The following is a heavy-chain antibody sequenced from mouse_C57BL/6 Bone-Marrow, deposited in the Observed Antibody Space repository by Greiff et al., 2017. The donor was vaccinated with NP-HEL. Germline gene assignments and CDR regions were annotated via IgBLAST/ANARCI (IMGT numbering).Heavy chain of an antibody. D-gene: IGHD2-2*01. CDR3: AGGLRRHYYFDY. J-gene: IGHJ2*01. CDR1: GYTFTSYW. CDR2: IYPGSGST. Sequence: QVQLQQPGAELVKPGASVKMSCKASGYTFTSYWITWVKQRPGQGLEWIGDIYPGSGSTNYNEKFKSKATLTVDTSSSTAYMQLSSLTSEDSAVYYCAGGLRRHYYFDYWGQGTTLTVSS. V-gene: IGHV1-55*01.